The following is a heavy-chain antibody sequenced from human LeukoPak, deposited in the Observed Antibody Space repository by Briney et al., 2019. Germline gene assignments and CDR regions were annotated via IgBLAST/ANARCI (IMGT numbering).Heavy chain of an antibody. CDR3: ATRGHGSGPYYFDY. V-gene: IGHV5-51*01. Sequence: GESLKISCKGSGCSFSSYWIAWVRQMPGKGLEWMGIIYPGDSDTRYSPSFQGQVTISADKSITTAYLQWSSLKASDTAMYYCATRGHGSGPYYFDYWGQGTLVTVSS. CDR1: GCSFSSYW. J-gene: IGHJ4*02. D-gene: IGHD1-26*01. CDR2: IYPGDSDT.